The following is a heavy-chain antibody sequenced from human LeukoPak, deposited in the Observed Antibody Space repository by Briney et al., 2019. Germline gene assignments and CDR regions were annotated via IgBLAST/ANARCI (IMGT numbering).Heavy chain of an antibody. CDR2: ISAYNGNT. J-gene: IGHJ4*02. D-gene: IGHD6-13*01. CDR1: GYTFTSYG. CDR3: ARHGYSSSWPYFDY. V-gene: IGHV1-18*01. Sequence: ASVKVSCKASGYTFTSYGISWVRQAPGQGLEWMGWISAYNGNTNYAQKLQGRVTMTTDTSTSTAYMELRSLRSDDTAVYYRARHGYSSSWPYFDYWGQGTLVTVSS.